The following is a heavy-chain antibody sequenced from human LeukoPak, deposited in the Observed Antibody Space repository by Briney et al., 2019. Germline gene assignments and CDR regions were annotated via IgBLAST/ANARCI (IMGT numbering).Heavy chain of an antibody. V-gene: IGHV4-34*01. J-gene: IGHJ5*02. Sequence: PSETLSLTCAVYGGSFSGYYWSWIRQPPGKGLEWIGEINHSGSTSYNPSLKSRVTISVDTSKNQFSLKLSSVTAADTAVYYCARSKRYGYCSSTSCYTNWFDPWGQGTLVTVSS. CDR1: GGSFSGYY. CDR2: INHSGST. CDR3: ARSKRYGYCSSTSCYTNWFDP. D-gene: IGHD2-2*02.